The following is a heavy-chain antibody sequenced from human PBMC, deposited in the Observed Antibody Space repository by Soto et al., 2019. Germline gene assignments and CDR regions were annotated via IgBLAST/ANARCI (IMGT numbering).Heavy chain of an antibody. CDR3: ARGWDGGPFDN. D-gene: IGHD1-26*01. CDR1: GYTFTSYY. CDR2: INPSGGST. V-gene: IGHV1-46*01. J-gene: IGHJ4*02. Sequence: QVQLVQSGAEVKKPGASVKISCKASGYTFTSYYLHWVRQAPGQGLEWMVIINPSGGSTSYAQKFQGRVTMTRDTSASTGSMELSGLRSEDTAVYYCARGWDGGPFDNWGQGTLVTVSS.